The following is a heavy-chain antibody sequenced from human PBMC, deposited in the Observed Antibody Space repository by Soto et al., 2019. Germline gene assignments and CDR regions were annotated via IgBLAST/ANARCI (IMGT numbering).Heavy chain of an antibody. CDR3: ATLPHYGEPNAAF. CDR1: GDSISSSKYY. V-gene: IGHV4-39*02. J-gene: IGHJ4*02. CDR2: IYYSRSP. D-gene: IGHD4-17*01. Sequence: SETLSLTCNFSGDSISSSKYYWGWIRQPPGKGLEWIGTIYYSRSPYYNSSLKSRVTISVDTSKNYFSLKLTSLTAADTAVYFCATLPHYGEPNAAFWGQGILVTVSS.